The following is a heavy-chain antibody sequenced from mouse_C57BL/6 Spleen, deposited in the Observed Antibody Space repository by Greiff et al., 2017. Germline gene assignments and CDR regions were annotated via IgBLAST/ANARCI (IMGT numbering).Heavy chain of an antibody. V-gene: IGHV1-69*01. CDR3: ARSMGKNYVDY. CDR2: IDPSDSYT. CDR1: GYTFTSYW. D-gene: IGHD2-10*02. Sequence: QVQLQQPGAELVMPGASVKLSCKASGYTFTSYWMHWVKQRPGQGLEWIGEIDPSDSYTNYNQKFKGKSTLTVDKSSSTAYMQLSSLTSEDSAVYYCARSMGKNYVDYWGQGTTLTVSS. J-gene: IGHJ2*01.